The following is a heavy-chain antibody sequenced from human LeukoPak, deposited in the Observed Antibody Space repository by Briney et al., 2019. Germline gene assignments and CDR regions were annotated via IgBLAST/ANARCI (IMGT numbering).Heavy chain of an antibody. D-gene: IGHD5-24*01. J-gene: IGHJ4*02. CDR2: IYYSGST. CDR3: ARLSLPATRFDY. CDR1: GGSISSSSYY. Sequence: PSETLSLTCTVSGGSISSSSYYWGWLRQPPGKGLESSVSIYYSGSTYYNPSLKSLFTITVDTSNNQFSLKLTSVTAADAAVYYCARLSLPATRFDYWGQGTLVTVSS. V-gene: IGHV4-39*07.